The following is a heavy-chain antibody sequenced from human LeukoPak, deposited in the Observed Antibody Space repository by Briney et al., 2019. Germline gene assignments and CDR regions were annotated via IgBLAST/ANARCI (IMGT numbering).Heavy chain of an antibody. V-gene: IGHV4-59*01. Sequence: SETLSLTCTVSGGSIRSYYWSWIRQPPGKGLEWIGYIYYSGGTNYNPSLKSRVSISVDTSKNQFSLKLSSVTAADTAVYYCARTGSTVTMLYPFDHWGQGTLVTVSS. CDR1: GGSIRSYY. D-gene: IGHD4-17*01. CDR3: ARTGSTVTMLYPFDH. CDR2: IYYSGGT. J-gene: IGHJ4*02.